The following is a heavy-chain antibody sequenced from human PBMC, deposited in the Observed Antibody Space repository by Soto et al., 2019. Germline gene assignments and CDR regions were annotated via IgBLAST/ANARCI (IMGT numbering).Heavy chain of an antibody. Sequence: EVQLLESGGGLVQPGGSLRLSCAASGFTFSSYAMSWVRQAPGKGLEWVSAISGSGGSTYYADSVKGRFTISRDNSKNTLYLQMNSLRAEDTAVYYCAKDGPLTIFGVAETLFWFDPWGQGTLVTVSS. CDR2: ISGSGGST. J-gene: IGHJ5*02. CDR1: GFTFSSYA. CDR3: AKDGPLTIFGVAETLFWFDP. D-gene: IGHD3-3*01. V-gene: IGHV3-23*01.